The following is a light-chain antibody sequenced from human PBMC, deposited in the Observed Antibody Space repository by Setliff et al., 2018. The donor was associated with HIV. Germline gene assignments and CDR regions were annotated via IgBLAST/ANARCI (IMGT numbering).Light chain of an antibody. CDR1: SSDVGGYNF. CDR2: DVT. Sequence: QSVLTQPASVSGSPGQSITISCTGTSSDVGGYNFVSWYQHHPGKAPKLIIYDVTKRPSGVSHRFSGSKSDNTASLTISGLRAEDEADYYCGSYTSGSTLGVFGTGTKVTVL. V-gene: IGLV2-14*03. CDR3: GSYTSGSTLGV. J-gene: IGLJ1*01.